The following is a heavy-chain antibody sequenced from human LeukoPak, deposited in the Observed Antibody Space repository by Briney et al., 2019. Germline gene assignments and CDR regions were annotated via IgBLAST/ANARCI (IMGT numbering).Heavy chain of an antibody. CDR2: INTDGSST. CDR3: ARATDDAFDI. CDR1: GFTFDDYA. D-gene: IGHD1-1*01. Sequence: GGSLRLSCAASGFTFDDYAMHRVRQAPGKGLVWVSRINTDGSSTSYADSVKGRFTISRDNAKNTLYLQMNSLRAEDTAVYYCARATDDAFDIWGQGTMVTVSS. J-gene: IGHJ3*02. V-gene: IGHV3-74*01.